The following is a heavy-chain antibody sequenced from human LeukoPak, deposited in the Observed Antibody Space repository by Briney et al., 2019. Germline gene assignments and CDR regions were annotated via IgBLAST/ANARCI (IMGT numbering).Heavy chain of an antibody. D-gene: IGHD3-3*01. J-gene: IGHJ4*02. V-gene: IGHV1-8*01. Sequence: GASVKVSCKASGYTFTSYDINWVRQATGQGLEWMGWMNPNSGNTGYAQKFQGRVTMTRNTSISTAYMELSSLRSDDTAVYYCARVSTYYDFWSAPRPLYYFDYWGQGTLVTVSS. CDR2: MNPNSGNT. CDR3: ARVSTYYDFWSAPRPLYYFDY. CDR1: GYTFTSYD.